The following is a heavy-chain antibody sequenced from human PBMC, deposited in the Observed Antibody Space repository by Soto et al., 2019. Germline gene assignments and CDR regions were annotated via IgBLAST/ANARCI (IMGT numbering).Heavy chain of an antibody. D-gene: IGHD2-2*02. Sequence: GGSLRLSCAASGFTFRSYAMSWVRQAPGKGLEWVSTVSGSGVSTYHTDSVKGRFTISRDNSKNTLYLQMNSLTVEDTAVYYCARDLYLPFDYWGQGTLVTVSS. J-gene: IGHJ4*02. CDR3: ARDLYLPFDY. CDR2: VSGSGVST. CDR1: GFTFRSYA. V-gene: IGHV3-23*01.